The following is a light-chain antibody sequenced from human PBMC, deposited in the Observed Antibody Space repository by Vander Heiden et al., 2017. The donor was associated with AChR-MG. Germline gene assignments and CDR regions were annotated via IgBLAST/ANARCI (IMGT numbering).Light chain of an antibody. CDR2: KAS. J-gene: IGKJ2*01. V-gene: IGKV1-5*03. CDR1: ESISNW. Sequence: DIQMTQSPSTLAASVGDRVTIPCRASESISNWLTWYQQKPGKAPKVLIYKASSLEGGVPSRFSGSGSGTEFTLTISSLQPDDCATYYCQQDKSNYTFGQGTKLEIK. CDR3: QQDKSNYT.